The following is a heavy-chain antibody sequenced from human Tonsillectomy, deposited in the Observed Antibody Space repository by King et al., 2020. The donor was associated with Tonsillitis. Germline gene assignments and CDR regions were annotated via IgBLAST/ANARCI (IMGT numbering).Heavy chain of an antibody. CDR3: ARDRRVLTYYYYGMDV. J-gene: IGHJ6*02. Sequence: VQLVESGGGVVQPGRSLRLSCAASGFTFSSYAMHWVRQAPGKGLEWVAVISYDGSNKYYADSVKGRFTISRDTSKNTLYLQMNSLRAEDTAVYYCARDRRVLTYYYYGMDVWGQGTTVTVSS. V-gene: IGHV3-30*04. D-gene: IGHD4/OR15-4a*01. CDR1: GFTFSSYA. CDR2: ISYDGSNK.